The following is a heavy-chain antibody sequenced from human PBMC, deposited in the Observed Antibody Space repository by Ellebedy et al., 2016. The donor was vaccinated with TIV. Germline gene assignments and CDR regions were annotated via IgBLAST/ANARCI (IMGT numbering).Heavy chain of an antibody. D-gene: IGHD5/OR15-5a*01. CDR1: GGSVNSGSHY. J-gene: IGHJ6*02. V-gene: IGHV4-61*01. CDR2: IIYSGST. Sequence: MPSETLSLTCTVSGGSVNSGSHYRSWIRQSPGKGLEWIGCIIYSGSTNYNPSLNRRVSMSVDTSRNQFSLRLSSMTFADRAVYYCARGVYDSYYHNLDVWGQGTTVTVS. CDR3: ARGVYDSYYHNLDV.